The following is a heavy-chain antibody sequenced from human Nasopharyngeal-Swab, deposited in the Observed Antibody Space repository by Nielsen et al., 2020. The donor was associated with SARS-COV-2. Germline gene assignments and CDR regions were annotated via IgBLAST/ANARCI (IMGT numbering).Heavy chain of an antibody. CDR2: IKQDGSEK. Sequence: GESLKISCAASGFTFSSYWMSWVRQAPGKGLEWVANIKQDGSEKYYVDSVKGRFTISRDNAKNSLYLQMNSLRAEDTAVYYCARDGPNYGDQFDYWGQGTLVTVSA. D-gene: IGHD4-17*01. J-gene: IGHJ4*02. CDR1: GFTFSSYW. V-gene: IGHV3-7*01. CDR3: ARDGPNYGDQFDY.